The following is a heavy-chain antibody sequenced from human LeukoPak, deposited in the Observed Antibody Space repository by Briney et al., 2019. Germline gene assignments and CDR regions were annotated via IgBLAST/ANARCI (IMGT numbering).Heavy chain of an antibody. CDR3: ARGRGYSYGYLDY. Sequence: ASVKVSCKASGYTFTSYGISWVRQAPGQGLEWVGWMNPNSDNTGYAQKFQGRVTMTRNTSISTAYMELSSLRSDDTAVYYCARGRGYSYGYLDYWGQGTLVTVSS. CDR1: GYTFTSYG. D-gene: IGHD5-18*01. J-gene: IGHJ4*02. V-gene: IGHV1-8*01. CDR2: MNPNSDNT.